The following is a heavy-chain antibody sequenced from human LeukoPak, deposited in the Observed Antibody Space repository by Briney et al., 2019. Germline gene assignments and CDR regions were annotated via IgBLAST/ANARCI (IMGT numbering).Heavy chain of an antibody. D-gene: IGHD1-26*01. J-gene: IGHJ4*02. V-gene: IGHV3-23*01. Sequence: EWVSVMSASGGRTYYADSVKGRGTISRDNSKNTLYLQINSLRVDDTAVYYCTKFSLRGTYSSDHWGQGILVTVSS. CDR2: MSASGGRT. CDR3: TKFSLRGTYSSDH.